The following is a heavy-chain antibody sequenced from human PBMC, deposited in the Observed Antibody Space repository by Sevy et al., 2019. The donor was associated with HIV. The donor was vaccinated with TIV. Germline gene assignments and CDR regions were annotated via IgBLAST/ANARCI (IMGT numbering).Heavy chain of an antibody. J-gene: IGHJ4*02. CDR1: GGSISSGGYY. CDR2: IYYSGST. CDR3: ARDPNDSSGYYYPFDY. Sequence: SETLSLTCTVSGGSISSGGYYWSWIRQHPGKGLEWIGYIYYSGSTYYNPSLQSRVTISVDTSKNQFSLKLSSVTAADTAVYYCARDPNDSSGYYYPFDYWGQGTLVTVSS. V-gene: IGHV4-31*03. D-gene: IGHD3-22*01.